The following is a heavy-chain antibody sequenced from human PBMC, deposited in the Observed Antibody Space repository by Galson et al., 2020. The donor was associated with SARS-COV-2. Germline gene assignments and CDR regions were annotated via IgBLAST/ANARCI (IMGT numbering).Heavy chain of an antibody. CDR1: RYTFTHYN. D-gene: IGHD6-13*01. V-gene: IGHV1-2*02. J-gene: IGHJ4*02. Sequence: ASVKVSCKASRYTFTHYNIHWLRQLPGQRPEWMGWINPNSGGTNSAQMFQGRVTMTSDTSITTAYMGLSRLTSDDVAVYYCARRNTNSWRFDYWGQGTLVTVSS. CDR3: ARRNTNSWRFDY. CDR2: INPNSGGT.